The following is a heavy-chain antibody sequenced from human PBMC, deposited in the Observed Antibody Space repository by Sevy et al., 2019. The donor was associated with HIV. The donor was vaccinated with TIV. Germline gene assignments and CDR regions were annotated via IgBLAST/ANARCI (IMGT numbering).Heavy chain of an antibody. D-gene: IGHD2-8*02. J-gene: IGHJ6*02. CDR1: GIIFTTSG. CDR2: LIGGGSRT. CDR3: AKRRVQSGLSGGGANYGMDV. V-gene: IGHV3-23*01. Sequence: GGSLRLSCAVSGIIFTTSGMHWVRQAPGKGLEWVSTLIGGGSRTYYADSVTGRFIISRDNSRNTLYLQMNSLRAEDTAIYYCAKRRVQSGLSGGGANYGMDVCGRGTTVTVSS.